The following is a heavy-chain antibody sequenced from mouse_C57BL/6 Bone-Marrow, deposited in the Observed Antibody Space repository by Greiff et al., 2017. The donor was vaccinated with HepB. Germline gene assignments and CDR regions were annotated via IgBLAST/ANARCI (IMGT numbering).Heavy chain of an antibody. D-gene: IGHD6-5*01. J-gene: IGHJ3*01. Sequence: QVQLQQPGAELVKPGASVKLSCKASGYTFTSYWMHWVKQRPGQGLEWIGMIHPNSGSTNYNEKFKSKATLTVDKSSSTAYMHLSSLTSEDSSVYYCATLFFPFAYWGQGTLVTVSA. CDR2: IHPNSGST. CDR3: ATLFFPFAY. CDR1: GYTFTSYW. V-gene: IGHV1-64*01.